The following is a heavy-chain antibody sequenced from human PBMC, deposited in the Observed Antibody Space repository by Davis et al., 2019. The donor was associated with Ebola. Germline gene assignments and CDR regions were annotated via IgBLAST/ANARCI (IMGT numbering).Heavy chain of an antibody. CDR3: AKGAGLDY. CDR2: ISWNRGSI. J-gene: IGHJ4*02. Sequence: SLKISCAASGFTFDDYAMHWVRQAPGKGLEWVSGISWNRGSIGYADSVKGRFTISRDNAKNSLYLQMNSLRAEDTALYYCAKGAGLDYWGQGTLVTVSS. D-gene: IGHD6-19*01. V-gene: IGHV3-9*01. CDR1: GFTFDDYA.